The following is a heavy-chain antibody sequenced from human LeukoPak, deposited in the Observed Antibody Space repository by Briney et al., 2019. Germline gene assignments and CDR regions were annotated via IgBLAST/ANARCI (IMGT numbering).Heavy chain of an antibody. CDR2: INSDGSST. CDR1: GFTFSSYW. V-gene: IGHV3-74*01. CDR3: ARCVDYYYYYYMDV. J-gene: IGHJ6*03. Sequence: GGSLRLSCAASGFTFSSYWMHWVRQAPGKGLVWVSRINSDGSSTSYADSVKGRSTISRDNAKNTLYLQMNSLRAEDTAVYYCARCVDYYYYYYMDVWGKGTTVTVSS.